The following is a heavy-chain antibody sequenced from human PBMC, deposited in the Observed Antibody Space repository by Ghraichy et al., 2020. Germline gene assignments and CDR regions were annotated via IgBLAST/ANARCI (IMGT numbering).Heavy chain of an antibody. CDR2: IGTAGDT. CDR1: GFTFSSYD. Sequence: GALRLSCAASGFTFSSYDMHWVRQATGKGLEWVSAIGTAGDTYYPGSVKGRFTISRENAKNSLYLQMNSLRAGDTAVYYCAREGHTANYYYYYMDVWGKGTTVTVSS. CDR3: AREGHTANYYYYYMDV. J-gene: IGHJ6*03. V-gene: IGHV3-13*04. D-gene: IGHD5-18*01.